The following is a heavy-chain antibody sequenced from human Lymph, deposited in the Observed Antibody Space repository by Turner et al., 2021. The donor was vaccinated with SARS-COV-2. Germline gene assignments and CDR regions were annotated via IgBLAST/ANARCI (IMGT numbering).Heavy chain of an antibody. CDR1: GFTFSTYA. J-gene: IGHJ4*02. CDR2: ISYDGSNK. CDR3: AKHYYDSSGYNASDYFDY. Sequence: QVQLVESGGGVVQPGRSLRLSCAAPGFTFSTYALHWVRQAPGKGLEWVAIISYDGSNKYYADSVKGRFTISRDNSKNTLYLQMNSLRAEDTAVYYCAKHYYDSSGYNASDYFDYWGQGTLVTVSS. D-gene: IGHD3-22*01. V-gene: IGHV3-30-3*02.